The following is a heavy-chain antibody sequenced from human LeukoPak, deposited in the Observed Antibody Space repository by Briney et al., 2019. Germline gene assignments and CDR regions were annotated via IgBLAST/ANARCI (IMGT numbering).Heavy chain of an antibody. D-gene: IGHD3-9*01. CDR1: GFTVSSNY. Sequence: GGSLRLSCAASGFTVSSNYMSWVRQAPGKGLEWVSVIYSGGSTYYADSVKGRFTISRDNSKNTLYLQMNSLRAEDTAVYYCAREEYYDILTGIAWGAFDIWGQGTMVTVSS. V-gene: IGHV3-66*01. CDR3: AREEYYDILTGIAWGAFDI. J-gene: IGHJ3*02. CDR2: IYSGGST.